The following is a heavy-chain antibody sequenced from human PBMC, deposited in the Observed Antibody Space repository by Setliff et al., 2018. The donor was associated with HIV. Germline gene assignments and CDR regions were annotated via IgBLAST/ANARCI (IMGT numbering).Heavy chain of an antibody. CDR1: GDSISTDY. CDR3: ARHVDGGLWNAYYYYGLDV. CDR2: IYTSGST. J-gene: IGHJ6*02. Sequence: PSETLSLTCTVSGDSISTDYWTWIRQPPGKGLEWIGHIYTSGSTNYNPSLKSRVTMSVDTSKNQFSLRLTSVTASDTAVYYFARHVDGGLWNAYYYYGLDVWGQGTAVTVSS. V-gene: IGHV4-4*09. D-gene: IGHD3-3*01.